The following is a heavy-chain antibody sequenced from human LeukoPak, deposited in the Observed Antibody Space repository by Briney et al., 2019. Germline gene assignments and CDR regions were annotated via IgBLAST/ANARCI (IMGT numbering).Heavy chain of an antibody. V-gene: IGHV3-23*01. CDR1: GFTFSSYA. D-gene: IGHD2-8*01. Sequence: TGGSLRLSCAASGFTFSSYAMSWVRQAPGKGLEWVSAISGSGGSTYYADSVKGRFTISRDNSKNTLYLQMNSLRAEDTAVYYCARDRGRYCTNGVCHSYYYYMDVWGKGTTVTVSS. CDR3: ARDRGRYCTNGVCHSYYYYMDV. J-gene: IGHJ6*03. CDR2: ISGSGGST.